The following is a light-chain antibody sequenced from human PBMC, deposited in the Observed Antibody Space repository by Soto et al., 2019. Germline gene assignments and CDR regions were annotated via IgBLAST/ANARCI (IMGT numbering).Light chain of an antibody. V-gene: IGLV1-47*01. CDR3: ASWDGSLSAWV. J-gene: IGLJ3*02. CDR1: NSNIGTKS. Sequence: QSVLTQSPSASGAPGQRVTISCSGSNSNIGTKSAYWFQQLPGTAPKLLIYRNDQRPSGVPDRFSGSKSGTSAALAISGLRSEDEDDYYCASWDGSLSAWVFGGGTQLTVL. CDR2: RND.